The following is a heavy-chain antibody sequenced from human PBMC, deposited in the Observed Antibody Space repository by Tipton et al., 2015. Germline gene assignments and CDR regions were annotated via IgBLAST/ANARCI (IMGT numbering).Heavy chain of an antibody. D-gene: IGHD3-16*01. CDR2: ISYDGSSK. V-gene: IGHV3-30*07. J-gene: IGHJ4*02. CDR3: ARIRGRYVMDY. CDR1: GFTFSGYV. Sequence: SLRLSCAASGFTFSGYVLHWVRQAPGKGLEWVATISYDGSSKYYADSVKGRFTVSRDNSKNTLYLQMNSLRAEDTAVYYCARIRGRYVMDYWGQGTPVTVSS.